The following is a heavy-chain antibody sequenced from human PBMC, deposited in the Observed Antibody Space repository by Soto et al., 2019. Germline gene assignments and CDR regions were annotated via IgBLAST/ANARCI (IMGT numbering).Heavy chain of an antibody. J-gene: IGHJ6*02. Sequence: PGGSLRLSCAASGFTFSRYGIHWVRQAPGKGLEWVAVISYDGSNKYYVDSVKGRFTISRDNSKNTLYLQMNSLRPEDTAVYYFAIEGVHSLRGTDVWGPGPMVTV. V-gene: IGHV3-30*03. CDR1: GFTFSRYG. CDR3: AIEGVHSLRGTDV. CDR2: ISYDGSNK. D-gene: IGHD3-10*01.